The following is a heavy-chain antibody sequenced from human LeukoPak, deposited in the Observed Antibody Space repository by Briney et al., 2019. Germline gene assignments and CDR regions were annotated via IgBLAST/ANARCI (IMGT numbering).Heavy chain of an antibody. V-gene: IGHV4-34*01. CDR3: ARTGEYYDFWSGYYGYYYYYYMDV. J-gene: IGHJ6*03. D-gene: IGHD3-3*01. CDR2: INHSGST. Sequence: SETLSLTCAVYGGSFSGYYWSWIRQPPGKGLEWIGEINHSGSTNYNPSLKSRVTISVDTSKNQFSLKLSSVTVADTAVYYCARTGEYYDFWSGYYGYYYYYYMDVWGKGTTVTVSS. CDR1: GGSFSGYY.